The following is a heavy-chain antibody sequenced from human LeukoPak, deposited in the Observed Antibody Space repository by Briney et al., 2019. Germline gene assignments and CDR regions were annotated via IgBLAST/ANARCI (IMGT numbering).Heavy chain of an antibody. D-gene: IGHD6-19*01. CDR3: VRRDNTGWNYFDC. V-gene: IGHV4-59*08. CDR1: GGSINSHY. CDR2: IYYSGST. Sequence: SETLSLTCTVSGGSINSHYWSWIRQYPGKGLEWIGDIYYSGSTKYNPSLKSRVTISVDTPKNDLSLRLTSVLAADTAIYYCVRRDNTGWNYFDCWGQGILVTVSS. J-gene: IGHJ4*02.